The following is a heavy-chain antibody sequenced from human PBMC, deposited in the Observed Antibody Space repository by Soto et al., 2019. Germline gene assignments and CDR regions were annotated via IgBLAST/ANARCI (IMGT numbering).Heavy chain of an antibody. CDR2: ISAYNGNT. V-gene: IGHV1-18*01. Sequence: QVPLVQSGAEVKKPGASVKVSCKASGYTFTSYGISWVRQAPGQGLEWMGWISAYNGNTNYAQKLQGRVTMTTDTSKRTDYMEMRSLRSDDTAVYYCARVGFDTSMVYDIYPHWFDPWGQGTLVTVSS. J-gene: IGHJ5*02. CDR1: GYTFTSYG. CDR3: ARVGFDTSMVYDIYPHWFDP. D-gene: IGHD2-8*01.